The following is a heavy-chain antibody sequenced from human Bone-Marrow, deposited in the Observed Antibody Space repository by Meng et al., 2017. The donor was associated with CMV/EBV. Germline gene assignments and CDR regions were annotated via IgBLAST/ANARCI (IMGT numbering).Heavy chain of an antibody. CDR1: GGSISSSSYY. D-gene: IGHD2-2*01. Sequence: SETLSLTCTVSGGSISSSSYYWGWTRQPPGKGLEWNGRIYYSGSTYYNPSLKSRVTISVDKSKNQIPLKLSSVTAADTAVDFCARGNFDIVVVPADIGGWFDPWGQGTLVTVSS. V-gene: IGHV4-39*06. J-gene: IGHJ5*02. CDR3: ARGNFDIVVVPADIGGWFDP. CDR2: IYYSGST.